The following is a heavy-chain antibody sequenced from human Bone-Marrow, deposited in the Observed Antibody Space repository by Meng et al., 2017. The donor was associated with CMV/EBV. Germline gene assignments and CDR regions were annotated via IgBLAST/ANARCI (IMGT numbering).Heavy chain of an antibody. CDR3: ARGGDTAMVHYYYGMDV. J-gene: IGHJ6*02. V-gene: IGHV1-2*02. Sequence: ASVKVSCKPSGYTFTGYYMHWVRQAPGQGLEWMGWINPNSGGTNYAQKVQGRVTMTRDTSISTAYMELSRLRSDHTAVYYCARGGDTAMVHYYYGMDVWGQGTTVTVSS. CDR2: INPNSGGT. D-gene: IGHD5-18*01. CDR1: GYTFTGYY.